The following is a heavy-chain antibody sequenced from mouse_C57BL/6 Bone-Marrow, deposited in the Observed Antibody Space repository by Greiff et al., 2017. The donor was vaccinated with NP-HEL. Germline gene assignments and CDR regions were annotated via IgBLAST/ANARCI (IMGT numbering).Heavy chain of an antibody. CDR2: IDPNSGGT. D-gene: IGHD2-5*01. CDR3: ARSSYSKYYWYFDV. V-gene: IGHV1-72*01. CDR1: GYTFTSYW. Sequence: QVQLQQPGAELVKPGASVKLSCKASGYTFTSYWMHWVKQRPGRGLEWIGRIDPNSGGTKYNEKFKSKATLTVDKPSSTAYLLLSSLTSEDSAVYYGARSSYSKYYWYFDVWGTGTTVTVSS. J-gene: IGHJ1*03.